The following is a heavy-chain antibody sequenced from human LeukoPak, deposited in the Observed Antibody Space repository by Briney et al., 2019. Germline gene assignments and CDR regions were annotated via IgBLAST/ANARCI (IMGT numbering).Heavy chain of an antibody. CDR2: INPNSGGT. D-gene: IGHD3-10*01. J-gene: IGHJ5*02. CDR1: GYTFTGYY. V-gene: IGHV1-2*02. Sequence: ASVKVSCKASGYTFTGYYMHWVRQAPGQGLEWMGWINPNSGGTNYAQKFQGRVTMTRDTSISTAYVELSRLRSDDTAVYFCARSGYYGSGVWWFDPWGQGTLVTVSS. CDR3: ARSGYYGSGVWWFDP.